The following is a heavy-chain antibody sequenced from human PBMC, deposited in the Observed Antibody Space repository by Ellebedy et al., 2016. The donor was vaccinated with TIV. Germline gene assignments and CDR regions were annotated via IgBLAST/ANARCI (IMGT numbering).Heavy chain of an antibody. CDR3: ARMPFEY. D-gene: IGHD2-2*01. J-gene: IGHJ4*02. CDR2: IKQDGSEK. CDR1: GFTFSSYW. Sequence: GESLKISXAASGFTFSSYWMSWVRQAPGKGLEWVANIKQDGSEKYYVDSVKGRFTISRDNAKNSLYLQMNSPRAEDTAVYYCARMPFEYWGQGTLVTVSS. V-gene: IGHV3-7*03.